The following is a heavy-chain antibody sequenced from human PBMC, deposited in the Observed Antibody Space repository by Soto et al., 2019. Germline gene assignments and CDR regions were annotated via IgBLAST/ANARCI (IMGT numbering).Heavy chain of an antibody. J-gene: IGHJ3*02. Sequence: EVQLVESGGGLVKPGGSLRLSCAASGFTFSSYSMNWVRQAPGKGLEWVSSISSSSSYIYYADSVKGRFTISRDNAKNSLYLQMNILRAEDTAVYYCARDGRITMVRGVDAFDIWGQGTMVTVSS. CDR1: GFTFSSYS. V-gene: IGHV3-21*01. D-gene: IGHD3-10*01. CDR3: ARDGRITMVRGVDAFDI. CDR2: ISSSSSYI.